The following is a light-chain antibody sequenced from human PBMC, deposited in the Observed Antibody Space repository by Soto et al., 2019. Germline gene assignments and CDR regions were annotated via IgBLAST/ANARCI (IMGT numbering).Light chain of an antibody. CDR1: SSNIGAGYG. CDR3: QSYDSSLSGWV. CDR2: GNS. Sequence: QSVLTQPPSVSGAPGQRVTISRTGSSSNIGAGYGVHWYQQLPGTAPKLLIYGNSNRPSGVPDRFSGSKSGTSASLAITGLQAEDEADYYCQSYDSSLSGWVFGGGTKLTVL. J-gene: IGLJ3*02. V-gene: IGLV1-40*01.